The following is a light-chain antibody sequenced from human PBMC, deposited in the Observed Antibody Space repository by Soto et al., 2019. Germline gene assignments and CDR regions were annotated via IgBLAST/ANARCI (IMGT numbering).Light chain of an antibody. V-gene: IGKV1-5*01. CDR2: DVS. J-gene: IGKJ1*01. CDR3: QQYNSYSPT. Sequence: DIQMTQSPSTLSASVGDRVTITCRASQSISSWLAWYQQKPGKAPKLLLYDVSSLESGVPSRFSGSGSGTEFTLTISSLQPDDFATYYCQQYNSYSPTFGQGTKVDIK. CDR1: QSISSW.